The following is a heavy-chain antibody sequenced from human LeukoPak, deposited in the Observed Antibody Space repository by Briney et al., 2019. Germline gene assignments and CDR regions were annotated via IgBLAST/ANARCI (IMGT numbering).Heavy chain of an antibody. D-gene: IGHD1-26*01. CDR2: INPTGGST. CDR3: ARDNSVGDNAWWFDP. J-gene: IGHJ5*02. CDR1: GYTFTRYY. V-gene: IGHV1-46*01. Sequence: GASVKVSCKACGYTFTRYYIHWVGQAPVQGLEWMGLINPTGGSTGYAQKFQGRVTMTRDMSTSTDYMELSSPRSEDTAIYYCARDNSVGDNAWWFDPWGQGTLVTASS.